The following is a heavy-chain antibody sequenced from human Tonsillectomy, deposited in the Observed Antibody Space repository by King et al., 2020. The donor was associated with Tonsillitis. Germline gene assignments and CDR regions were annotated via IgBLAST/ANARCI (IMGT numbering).Heavy chain of an antibody. J-gene: IGHJ4*02. CDR1: GGSISSGGYS. V-gene: IGHV4-30-2*01. CDR2: IYHSGST. CDR3: ATVSSSWYLFDY. Sequence: QLQESGSGLVKPSQTLSLTCAVSGGSISSGGYSWSWIRQPPGKGLEWIGYIYHSGSTYYNPSLKSRVTITVDRSKNQFSLKLSSVTAADTAVYYCATVSSSWYLFDYWGQGTLGTVSS. D-gene: IGHD6-13*01.